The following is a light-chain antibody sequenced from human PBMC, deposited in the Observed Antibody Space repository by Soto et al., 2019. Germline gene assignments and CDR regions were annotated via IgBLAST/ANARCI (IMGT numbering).Light chain of an antibody. V-gene: IGLV2-14*01. CDR1: SSDVGGYNY. J-gene: IGLJ2*01. Sequence: QSALTQHASVSGSPGQSITISCTGTSSDVGGYNYVSWYQQHPGRAPKLMISEVSNRPSGVSNRFSGSKSGNTASLTISGLQAEDEADYYCSSYTSSSTLVFGVGTKLTVL. CDR2: EVS. CDR3: SSYTSSSTLV.